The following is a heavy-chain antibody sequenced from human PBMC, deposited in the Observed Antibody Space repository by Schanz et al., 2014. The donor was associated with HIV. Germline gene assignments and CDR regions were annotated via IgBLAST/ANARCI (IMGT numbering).Heavy chain of an antibody. CDR3: ARDFEDGYNYFDY. CDR1: GGSFIDHA. CDR2: ISAYNGNT. J-gene: IGHJ4*02. V-gene: IGHV1-18*01. Sequence: QVHLEQSGAEVRKPGSSMKVSCKTSGGSFIDHAISWVRQAPGQGLEWMGWISAYNGNTNYAQKFQGRVTMTTDKSTSTAYMELSSLRSEDTAVYYCARDFEDGYNYFDYWGQGTLVTVSS. D-gene: IGHD5-12*01.